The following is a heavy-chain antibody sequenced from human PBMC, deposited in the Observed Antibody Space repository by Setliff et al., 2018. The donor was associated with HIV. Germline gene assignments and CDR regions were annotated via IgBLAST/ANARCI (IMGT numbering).Heavy chain of an antibody. D-gene: IGHD6-19*01. CDR2: INNISSTI. Sequence: GGSLRLSCVVSGFTLRSYDMYWVRQAPGKGLEWVSYINNISSTISYADSVKGRFTISRDNAKSSLYLQMNSLRAEDTAVYYCARDSGGWYPTGDYYYYYMDVWGKGTTVTVSS. V-gene: IGHV3-48*01. J-gene: IGHJ6*03. CDR3: ARDSGGWYPTGDYYYYYMDV. CDR1: GFTLRSYD.